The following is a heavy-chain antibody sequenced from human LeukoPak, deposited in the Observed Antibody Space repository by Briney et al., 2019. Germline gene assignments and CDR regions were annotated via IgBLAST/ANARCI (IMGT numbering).Heavy chain of an antibody. Sequence: GGSLRLSCAASGFTFSDYYMSWIRQAPGKGLEWVSYISSSSSYIYYADSVKGRFTISRDNAKNSLYLQMNSLRAEDTAVYYCARPPPRGRYCSSTSCWKRGGDYFDYWGQGTLVTVSS. D-gene: IGHD2-2*01. CDR2: ISSSSSYI. J-gene: IGHJ4*02. CDR3: ARPPPRGRYCSSTSCWKRGGDYFDY. CDR1: GFTFSDYY. V-gene: IGHV3-11*06.